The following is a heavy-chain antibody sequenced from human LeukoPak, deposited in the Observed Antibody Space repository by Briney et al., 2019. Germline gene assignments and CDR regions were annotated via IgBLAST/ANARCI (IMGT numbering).Heavy chain of an antibody. J-gene: IGHJ2*01. D-gene: IGHD4-17*01. Sequence: ASVKVSCKASGGTFSSYAISWVRQAPGQGLEWIGRIIPILGIANYAQKFQGRVTITADKSTSTAYMELSSLRSEDTAVYYCARDSGPTVTTHSYWYFDLWGRGTLVTVSS. CDR1: GGTFSSYA. V-gene: IGHV1-69*04. CDR3: ARDSGPTVTTHSYWYFDL. CDR2: IIPILGIA.